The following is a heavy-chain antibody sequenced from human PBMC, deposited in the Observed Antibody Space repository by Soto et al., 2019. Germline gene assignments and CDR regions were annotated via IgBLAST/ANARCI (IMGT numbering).Heavy chain of an antibody. V-gene: IGHV3-7*01. D-gene: IGHD3-22*01. CDR3: ARPGLVVVITSDWYFDI. CDR2: IKQDGSEK. CDR1: GFTFSSYW. Sequence: EVQLVESGGGLVQPGGSLRLSCAASGFTFSSYWMSWVRQAPGKGLEWVANIKQDGSEKYYVDSVKGRFTISRDNAKNSLYLQMNSLRAEDTAVYYCARPGLVVVITSDWYFDIWGRGTLVTVSS. J-gene: IGHJ2*01.